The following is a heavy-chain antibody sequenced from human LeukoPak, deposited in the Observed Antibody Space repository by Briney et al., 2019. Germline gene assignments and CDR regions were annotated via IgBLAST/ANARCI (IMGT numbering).Heavy chain of an antibody. CDR3: ARDFGSGWSTVDY. CDR1: GFTFNRSW. D-gene: IGHD6-19*01. V-gene: IGHV3-21*01. CDR2: ISSSSSYI. Sequence: PGGSLRLSCAASGFTFNRSWMHWVRQAPGKGLEWVSSISSSSSYIYYADSVKGRFTISRDNAKNSLYLQMNSLRAEDTAVYYCARDFGSGWSTVDYWGQGTLVTVSS. J-gene: IGHJ4*02.